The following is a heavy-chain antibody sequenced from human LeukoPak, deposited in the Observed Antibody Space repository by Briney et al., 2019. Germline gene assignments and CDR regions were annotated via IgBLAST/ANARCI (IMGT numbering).Heavy chain of an antibody. D-gene: IGHD3-22*01. CDR2: IYYSGTT. Sequence: SETLSLTCIVSGDSVSSSRYYWGWIRQPPGRGLEWIGSIYYSGTTFYNPSLKSRVTISVDTSKNQFSLKLRSVTAADTAVYYCARLRYYDSSGYTFDNWGHGTLVTVSS. CDR1: GDSVSSSRYY. J-gene: IGHJ4*01. CDR3: ARLRYYDSSGYTFDN. V-gene: IGHV4-39*01.